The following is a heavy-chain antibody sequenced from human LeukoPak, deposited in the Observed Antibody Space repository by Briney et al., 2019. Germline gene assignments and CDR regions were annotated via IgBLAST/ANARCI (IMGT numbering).Heavy chain of an antibody. V-gene: IGHV3-23*01. CDR3: AKNGGYSYGLYYFDY. J-gene: IGHJ4*02. D-gene: IGHD5-18*01. Sequence: PGGSLRLSCAASGFTFSSYSMNWVRQAPGKGLEWVSAISGSGGSTYYADSVKGRFTISRDNSKNMVYLQMDSLRAEDSAVYYCAKNGGYSYGLYYFDYWGQGALVTVSS. CDR2: ISGSGGST. CDR1: GFTFSSYS.